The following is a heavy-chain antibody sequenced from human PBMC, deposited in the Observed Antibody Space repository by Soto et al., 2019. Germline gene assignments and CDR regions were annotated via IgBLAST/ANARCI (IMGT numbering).Heavy chain of an antibody. Sequence: QVQLVQSGGEVKKPGASVKVSCQASGYTFSDYAISWVRQAPGQGLEWMGWISASTRNTDQAQNFQGRVIMTLDTATNTGYMELSSLRSDDTAVYYCVRCYCSVGSCYACWHFDLWGRGTLVTVSS. CDR3: VRCYCSVGSCYACWHFDL. CDR1: GYTFSDYA. CDR2: ISASTRNT. D-gene: IGHD2-15*01. V-gene: IGHV1-18*01. J-gene: IGHJ2*01.